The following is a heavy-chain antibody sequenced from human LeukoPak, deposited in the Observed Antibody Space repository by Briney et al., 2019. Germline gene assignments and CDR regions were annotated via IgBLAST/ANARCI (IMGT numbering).Heavy chain of an antibody. J-gene: IGHJ4*02. CDR1: GFIFNNYG. Sequence: GGSLRLSCAASGFIFNNYGLVWVLQAPGKGLEWVSAISNDGGGTTYADFVKGRFSVSRDNSKNTLFLQMNSLRAEDTALYYCAKGSSGYFFDLWDQGTLVTVSS. D-gene: IGHD3-22*01. V-gene: IGHV3-23*01. CDR2: ISNDGGGT. CDR3: AKGSSGYFFDL.